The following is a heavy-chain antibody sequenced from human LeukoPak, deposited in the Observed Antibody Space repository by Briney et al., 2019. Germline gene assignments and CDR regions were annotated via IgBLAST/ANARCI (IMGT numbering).Heavy chain of an antibody. Sequence: ASVKVSCKASGYTFTSYYMHWVRQAPGQGLEWMGWMNPNSGNTGYAQKFQGRVTMTRNTSISTAYMELSSLRSEDTAVYYCARSWGGSYYYGMDVWGQGTTVTVSS. CDR3: ARSWGGSYYYGMDV. V-gene: IGHV1-8*02. J-gene: IGHJ6*02. CDR1: GYTFTSYY. D-gene: IGHD1-26*01. CDR2: MNPNSGNT.